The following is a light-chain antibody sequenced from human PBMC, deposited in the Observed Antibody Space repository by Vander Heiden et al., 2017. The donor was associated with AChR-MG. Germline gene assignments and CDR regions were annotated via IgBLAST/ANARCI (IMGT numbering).Light chain of an antibody. CDR2: KAS. V-gene: IGKV1-5*03. CDR3: QHENTYPYT. Sequence: DIQMTQSPSTLSASVGDRVTITCRASQSISSWLAWYQQKPGKAPKLLIYKASTLESGVPSRFSGRGSATEFTLTISSLQPDDFATYYCQHENTYPYTFGQGTMLEI. CDR1: QSISSW. J-gene: IGKJ2*01.